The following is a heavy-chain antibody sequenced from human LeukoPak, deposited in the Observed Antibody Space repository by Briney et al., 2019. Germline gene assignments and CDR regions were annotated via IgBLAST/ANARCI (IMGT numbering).Heavy chain of an antibody. Sequence: TSVKVSCKASGYTFTSYDINWVRQATGQGLEWMGWMNPNSGNTGYAQKFQGRVTMTRNTSISTAYMELSSLRSEDTAVYYCASSPGGYSYGLNWGQGTLVTVSS. CDR2: MNPNSGNT. D-gene: IGHD5-18*01. V-gene: IGHV1-8*01. CDR3: ASSPGGYSYGLN. J-gene: IGHJ4*02. CDR1: GYTFTSYD.